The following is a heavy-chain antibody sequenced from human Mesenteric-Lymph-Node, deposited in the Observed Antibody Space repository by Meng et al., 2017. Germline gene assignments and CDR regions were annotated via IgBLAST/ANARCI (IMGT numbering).Heavy chain of an antibody. CDR3: ARGDSGSYHY. CDR1: GYTFTGYY. J-gene: IGHJ4*02. D-gene: IGHD1-26*01. V-gene: IGHV1-2*02. CDR2: INRNSGGT. Sequence: ASVKVSCKASGYTFTGYYMHWVRQAPGQGLEGMGWINRNSGGTNYAQKFQGRVTMTRDTSSSTAYMELSRLRSDDTAVYYCARGDSGSYHYWGQGTRVTVSS.